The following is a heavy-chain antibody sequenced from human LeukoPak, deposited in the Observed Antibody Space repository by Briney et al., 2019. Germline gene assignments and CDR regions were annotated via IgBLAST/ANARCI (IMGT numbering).Heavy chain of an antibody. J-gene: IGHJ4*02. V-gene: IGHV4-39*01. CDR1: GGSISSSSYC. D-gene: IGHD3-16*01. Sequence: SETLSLTCTVSGGSISSSSYCWGWIRQPPGKGLEWIGSIYYSGRTYYNPSLKSRVTITVDTSKNQLSLKLSSVTAADTAVYNCARGPYYDFDYWGQGTLVTVSS. CDR3: ARGPYYDFDY. CDR2: IYYSGRT.